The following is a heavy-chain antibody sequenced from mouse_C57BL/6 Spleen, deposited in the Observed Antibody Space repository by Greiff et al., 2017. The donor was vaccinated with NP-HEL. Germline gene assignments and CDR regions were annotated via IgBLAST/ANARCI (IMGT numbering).Heavy chain of an antibody. V-gene: IGHV1-82*01. CDR3: ASTTMVNAWFAY. CDR1: GYAFSSSW. J-gene: IGHJ3*01. Sequence: QVQLQQSGPELVKPGASVKISCKASGYAFSSSWMNWVKQRPGKGLEWIGRIYPGDGATNYNGKFKGKATLTADKSSSTAYMQRSSLTSEDSAVYFCASTTMVNAWFAYWGQGTLVTVSA. D-gene: IGHD2-2*01. CDR2: IYPGDGAT.